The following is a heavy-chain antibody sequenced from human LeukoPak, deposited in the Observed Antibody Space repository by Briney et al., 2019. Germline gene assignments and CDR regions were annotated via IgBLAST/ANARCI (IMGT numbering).Heavy chain of an antibody. CDR3: AELGITMIGGV. Sequence: PGGSLRLSCAASGFTFSSYEMNWVRQAPGKGLEWVSYISSSGDTIYYADSVKGRFTISRDNAKNSLYLQMNSLRAEDTAVCYCAELGITMIGGVWGKGTTVTISS. D-gene: IGHD3-10*02. CDR2: ISSSGDTI. J-gene: IGHJ6*04. V-gene: IGHV3-48*03. CDR1: GFTFSSYE.